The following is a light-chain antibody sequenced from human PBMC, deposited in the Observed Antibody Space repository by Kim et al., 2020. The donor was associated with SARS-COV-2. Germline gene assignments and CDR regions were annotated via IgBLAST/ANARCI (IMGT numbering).Light chain of an antibody. J-gene: IGLJ3*02. CDR3: GADHGSGSNFVWV. CDR2: VGTGGIVG. V-gene: IGLV9-49*01. Sequence: CTLSSGYSKYKVDGYQQRPGKGPRFVMRVGTGGIVGSKGDGIPDRFSVLGSGLNRYLTIKNIQEEDESDYHCGADHGSGSNFVWVFGGGTQLTVL. CDR1: SGYSKYK.